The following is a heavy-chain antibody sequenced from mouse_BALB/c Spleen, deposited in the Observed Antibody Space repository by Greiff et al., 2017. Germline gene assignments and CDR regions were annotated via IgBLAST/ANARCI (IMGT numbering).Heavy chain of an antibody. D-gene: IGHD3-1*01. CDR3: AREGAARATEAMDY. CDR2: IDPYNGGT. J-gene: IGHJ4*01. CDR1: GYAFTSYN. V-gene: IGHV1S135*01. Sequence: VQLKESGPELVKPGASVKVSCKASGYAFTSYNMYWVKQSHGKSLEWIGYIDPYNGGTSYNQKFKGKATLTVDKSSSTAYMHLNSLTSEDSAVYYCAREGAARATEAMDYWGQGTSVTVSS.